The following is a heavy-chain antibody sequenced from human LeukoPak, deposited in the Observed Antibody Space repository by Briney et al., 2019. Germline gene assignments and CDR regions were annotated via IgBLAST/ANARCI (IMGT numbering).Heavy chain of an antibody. Sequence: ASVKASCKVSGYTLTELSMHWVRQAPGKGLEWMGGFDPEDGETIYAQKFQGRVTMTEDTSTDTAYMELSSLRSEDTAVYYCARVRLCCFWSVHDAFDIWGQGTMVTVSS. CDR3: ARVRLCCFWSVHDAFDI. CDR2: FDPEDGET. D-gene: IGHD3-3*01. J-gene: IGHJ3*02. V-gene: IGHV1-24*01. CDR1: GYTLTELS.